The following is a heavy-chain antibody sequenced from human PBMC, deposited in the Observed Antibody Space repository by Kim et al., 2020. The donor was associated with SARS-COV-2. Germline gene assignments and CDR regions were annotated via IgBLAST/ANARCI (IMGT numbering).Heavy chain of an antibody. J-gene: IGHJ4*02. V-gene: IGHV3-72*01. CDR3: TRSRASTRWCYFDF. Sequence: GGSLRLSCAASGFTFSDHYMDWVRQAPGKGLEWVGRTRNKVNSHTTDYAASVKGRFTISRDESKNSLYLQMNSLKTEDTAVYYCTRSRASTRWCYFDFWGQGTLVTVSS. D-gene: IGHD2-15*01. CDR2: TRNKVNSHTT. CDR1: GFTFSDHY.